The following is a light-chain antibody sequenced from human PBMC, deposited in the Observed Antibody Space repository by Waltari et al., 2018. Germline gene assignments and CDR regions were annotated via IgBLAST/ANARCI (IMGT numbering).Light chain of an antibody. V-gene: IGKV3-20*01. CDR1: QSVGRT. Sequence: EIVLTQSPGTLSLSPGETATLSCRASQSVGRTLAWYQQKPGQAPRPLIYAASTRATGIPDRFSGSGSGTDFRLTISRLEPEDFAVYYCQHYVRLPVTFGQGTTVELK. CDR2: AAS. CDR3: QHYVRLPVT. J-gene: IGKJ1*01.